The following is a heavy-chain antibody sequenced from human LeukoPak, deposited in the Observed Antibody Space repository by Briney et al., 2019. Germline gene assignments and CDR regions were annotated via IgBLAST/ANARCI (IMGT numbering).Heavy chain of an antibody. CDR3: ASNLRFLEWLPDS. V-gene: IGHV4-39*01. J-gene: IGHJ4*02. CDR2: LSYSGSS. D-gene: IGHD3-3*01. CDR1: SDSINSNSFY. Sequence: SETLSLTCTVSSDSINSNSFYWGWARQPPGKGLEWIGIGSLSYSGSSYYSPSLKSRITISLDMARSQSSLKLTSVTAADTAIYDCASNLRFLEWLPDSWGQGTLVTVSS.